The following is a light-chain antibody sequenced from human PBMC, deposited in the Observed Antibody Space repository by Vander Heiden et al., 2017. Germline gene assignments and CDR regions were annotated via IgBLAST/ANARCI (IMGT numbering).Light chain of an antibody. CDR1: QSVSSY. J-gene: IGKJ4*01. CDR3: QQRSNWPPGNT. CDR2: DAS. Sequence: EIVLTQSPATLSLSPGERATLSCRASQSVSSYLAWYQQKPGQAPRLLIYDASNRATGIPARFSGSGSGTDFTFTISSLEPEDFAVYYCQQRSNWPPGNTFGGGTKVEIK. V-gene: IGKV3-11*01.